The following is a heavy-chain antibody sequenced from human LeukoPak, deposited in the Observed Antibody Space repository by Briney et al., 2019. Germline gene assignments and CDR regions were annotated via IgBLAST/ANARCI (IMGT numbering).Heavy chain of an antibody. D-gene: IGHD3-3*01. CDR1: GFTFSSYA. CDR2: ISGSGGST. J-gene: IGHJ4*02. V-gene: IGHV3-23*01. CDR3: AKFWSGYYTGGFDY. Sequence: GGSLRLSCAASGFTFSSYAMSWVRQAPGKGLEWVSAISGSGGSTYYADSVKGRFTVSRDNSKNTLYLQMNSLRAEDTAVYYCAKFWSGYYTGGFDYWGQGTLVTVSS.